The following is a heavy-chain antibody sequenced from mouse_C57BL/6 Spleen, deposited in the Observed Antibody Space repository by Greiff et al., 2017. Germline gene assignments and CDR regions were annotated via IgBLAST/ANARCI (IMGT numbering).Heavy chain of an antibody. CDR2: IDPSDSYT. Sequence: QVQLQQPGAELVMPGASVKLSCKASGYTFTSYWMHWVKQRPGQGLAWIGEIDPSDSYTNYNQKFKGKSTLTVDKSSSTAYMQLSSLTSEDSAVYYCARRVYDGGDYWGQGTTLTVSS. J-gene: IGHJ2*01. CDR3: ARRVYDGGDY. V-gene: IGHV1-69*01. D-gene: IGHD2-3*01. CDR1: GYTFTSYW.